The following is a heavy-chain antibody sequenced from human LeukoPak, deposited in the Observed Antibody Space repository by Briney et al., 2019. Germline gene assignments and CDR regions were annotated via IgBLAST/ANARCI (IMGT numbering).Heavy chain of an antibody. J-gene: IGHJ4*02. CDR2: IYSDGTT. D-gene: IGHD3-9*01. V-gene: IGHV3-53*01. Sequence: GGSLRLSCAVSGFTVRSNYMNWVRQAPGKGLEWVSAIYSDGTTYYADSVRGRFTISRDNSKNTLYLQMNSLRAEDTAVYYCAREHYNLLTGRGGYFDYWGQGTLVTVSS. CDR1: GFTVRSNY. CDR3: AREHYNLLTGRGGYFDY.